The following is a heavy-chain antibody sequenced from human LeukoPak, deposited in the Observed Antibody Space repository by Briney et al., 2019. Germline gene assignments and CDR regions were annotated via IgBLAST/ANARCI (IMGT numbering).Heavy chain of an antibody. CDR2: MNPNSGNT. V-gene: IGHV1-8*01. Sequence: ASVKVSCKASGYTFTSYDINWVRQATGQGLEWMGWMNPNSGNTGYAQKFQGRVTMTRNTSISTAYMELSSLRSEDTAVYYCARDGAVDYGDIWFDPWGQGTLVTVSS. J-gene: IGHJ5*02. CDR3: ARDGAVDYGDIWFDP. D-gene: IGHD4-17*01. CDR1: GYTFTSYD.